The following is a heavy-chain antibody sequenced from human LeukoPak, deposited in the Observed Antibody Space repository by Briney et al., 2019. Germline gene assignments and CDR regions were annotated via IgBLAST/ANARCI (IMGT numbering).Heavy chain of an antibody. D-gene: IGHD1-1*01. J-gene: IGHJ4*02. CDR1: GFTLSSYW. CDR2: INRDGSST. Sequence: GGSLRLSCAASGFTLSSYWMHWVRQAPGQGLVWVSRINRDGSSTSYADSVKGRFTISRDNAKNTLYLQMSSLRAEDTAVYYCTRADTTVHWGQGTLVTVSS. CDR3: TRADTTVH. V-gene: IGHV3-74*01.